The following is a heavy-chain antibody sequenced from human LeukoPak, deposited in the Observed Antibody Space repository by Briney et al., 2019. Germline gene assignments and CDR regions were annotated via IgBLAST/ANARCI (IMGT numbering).Heavy chain of an antibody. Sequence: PSETLSLTCAVYGGSFSGYYWSWIRQPPGKGLEWIGEINHSGSTNYNPSLKSRVTISVDTFKNQFSLKLSSVTAADTAVYYCATRPPRVYCSSTSCYGMDVWGKGTTVTVSS. D-gene: IGHD2-2*01. CDR2: INHSGST. V-gene: IGHV4-34*01. CDR3: ATRPPRVYCSSTSCYGMDV. J-gene: IGHJ6*04. CDR1: GGSFSGYY.